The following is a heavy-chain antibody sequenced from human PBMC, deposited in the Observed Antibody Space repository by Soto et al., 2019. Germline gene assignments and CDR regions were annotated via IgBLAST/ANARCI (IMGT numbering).Heavy chain of an antibody. CDR1: GFTFSSYA. CDR3: ASAPYYGSGMGAFDI. V-gene: IGHV3-30-3*01. J-gene: IGHJ3*02. Sequence: QVQLVESGGGVVQPGRSLRLSCAASGFTFSSYAMHWVRQAPGKGLEWVAVISYDGSNKYYADSVKGRFTISRDNSKNTLYLQMNSLSAEDTAVYYCASAPYYGSGMGAFDIWGQGTMVTVSS. CDR2: ISYDGSNK. D-gene: IGHD3-10*01.